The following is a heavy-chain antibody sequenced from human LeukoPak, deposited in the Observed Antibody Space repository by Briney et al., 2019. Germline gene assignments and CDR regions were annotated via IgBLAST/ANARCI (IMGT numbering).Heavy chain of an antibody. CDR1: RFSFSNYW. Sequence: GGSLRHSCAASRFSFSNYWMHWVRQAPWKGLVWVSRVKSDGSNPSYADSVKGRFTISRDNAENMLYLQMNTLGAEDTAVYYCARDIVSGSGSLDYWGQGTLVTVSS. J-gene: IGHJ4*02. D-gene: IGHD3-10*01. CDR3: ARDIVSGSGSLDY. V-gene: IGHV3-74*01. CDR2: VKSDGSNP.